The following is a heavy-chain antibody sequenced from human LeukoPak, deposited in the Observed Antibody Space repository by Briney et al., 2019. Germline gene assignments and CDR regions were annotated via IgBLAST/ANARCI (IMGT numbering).Heavy chain of an antibody. Sequence: PGGSLRLSCAASGFTFSSYGMSWVRRAPGKGLEWVSSISGSSSYIYYADSVKGRFTISRDNAKKSLYLQMSSLRAEDTAVYYCAFYYYYGMDVWGQGTTVTVSS. V-gene: IGHV3-21*01. J-gene: IGHJ6*02. CDR1: GFTFSSYG. CDR3: AFYYYYGMDV. CDR2: ISGSSSYI.